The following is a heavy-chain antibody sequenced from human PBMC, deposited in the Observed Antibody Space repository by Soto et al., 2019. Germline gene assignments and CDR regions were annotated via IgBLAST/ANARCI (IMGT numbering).Heavy chain of an antibody. CDR2: FVPEDGET. D-gene: IGHD3-10*01. CDR3: ASYLVWGDNGKPFDF. V-gene: IGHV1-24*01. Sequence: HAQVQQSGAEVKKPGASVKVSCKVSGYSATDLSIHWVRQAPGKGLEWMGHFVPEDGETVYAQNFQGRVTMTADRMTDTAYMTLSSLRSEDTAKYFCASYLVWGDNGKPFDFWGQGTLVTVSS. CDR1: GYSATDLS. J-gene: IGHJ4*02.